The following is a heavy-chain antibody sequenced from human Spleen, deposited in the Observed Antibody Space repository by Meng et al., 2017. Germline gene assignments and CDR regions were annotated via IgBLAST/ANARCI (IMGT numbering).Heavy chain of an antibody. V-gene: IGHV3-21*01. CDR2: ISSSSSYI. Sequence: GGSLRLSCAASGFTFSSYSMNWVRQAPGKGLEWVSSISSSSSYIYYADSVKGRFTISRDNAKNSLYLQMNSLRAEDTAVYYCARDGSSGPVRVRYYYGMDVWGQGTTVTVSS. CDR1: GFTFSSYS. CDR3: ARDGSSGPVRVRYYYGMDV. D-gene: IGHD6-19*01. J-gene: IGHJ6*02.